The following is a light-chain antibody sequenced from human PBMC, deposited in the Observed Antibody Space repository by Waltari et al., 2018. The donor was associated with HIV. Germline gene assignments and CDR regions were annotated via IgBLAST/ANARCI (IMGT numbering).Light chain of an antibody. Sequence: QSALTQPASVSGSPGQSIPISCTGTSSDVGGYNYVSWYQQHPGKAPKVLIYDVSKRPSGVSHRFSCSKSVNTASLTISGLQAEDEADYYCCSYVGSSTWVFGGGTKLTVL. V-gene: IGLV2-23*02. CDR2: DVS. CDR3: CSYVGSSTWV. CDR1: SSDVGGYNY. J-gene: IGLJ3*02.